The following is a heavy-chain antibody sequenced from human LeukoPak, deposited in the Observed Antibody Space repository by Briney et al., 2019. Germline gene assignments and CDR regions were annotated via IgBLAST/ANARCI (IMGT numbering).Heavy chain of an antibody. V-gene: IGHV3-23*01. CDR2: ISGSGDST. CDR1: GFTLRSYV. D-gene: IGHD2-21*02. J-gene: IGHJ4*02. Sequence: PGGSLRLSCVAYGFTLRSYVMNWVRQPPGKGLEWVSSISGSGDSTFYADYVKGRFSISRDNSKNTLYLQVNGLRTEDTAVYYCAKDRLLNCRGDCYIFDYWGQGTVVTVSS. CDR3: AKDRLLNCRGDCYIFDY.